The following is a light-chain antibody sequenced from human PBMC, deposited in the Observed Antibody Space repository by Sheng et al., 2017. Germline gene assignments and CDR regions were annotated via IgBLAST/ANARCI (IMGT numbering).Light chain of an antibody. CDR3: QQSYRGVT. Sequence: IQMTQSPSSLSASVGDIVTITCRASQIITTYVNWYQQQPGKAPKLLVYSTSHLYTGVPSRFSGSGVSGVSGTDYTLTISGLQPEDFVTYYCQQSYRGVTFGGGTTV. V-gene: IGKV1-39*01. CDR1: QIITTY. CDR2: STS. J-gene: IGKJ4*01.